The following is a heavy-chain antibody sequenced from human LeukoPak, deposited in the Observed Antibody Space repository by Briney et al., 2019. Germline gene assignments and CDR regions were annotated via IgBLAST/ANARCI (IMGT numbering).Heavy chain of an antibody. Sequence: GGSLRLSCAASGFTFSSYGMHWVRQAPGKGLEWVAFIRYDGSNKYYADSVKGRFTISRDNSKNTLYLQMNSLRAEDTAVYYCAKDQEEKNRVVDYWGQGTLVTVSS. CDR3: AKDQEEKNRVVDY. CDR2: IRYDGSNK. CDR1: GFTFSSYG. D-gene: IGHD1-14*01. V-gene: IGHV3-30*02. J-gene: IGHJ4*02.